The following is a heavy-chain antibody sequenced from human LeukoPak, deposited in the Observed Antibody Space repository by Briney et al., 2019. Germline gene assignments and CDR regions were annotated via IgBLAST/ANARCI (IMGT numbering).Heavy chain of an antibody. J-gene: IGHJ4*02. CDR1: GFSFSTYS. CDR3: TRGGDY. V-gene: IGHV3-48*04. CDR2: ITGSGSGTNI. Sequence: GGSLRLSCAASGFSFSTYSMNWVRQAPGKGLEWVAHITGSGSGTNILYADSVKGRFTVSRDTAKNSLYLQMHSLRAEDTAVYYCTRGGDYWGQGTLVTVSS.